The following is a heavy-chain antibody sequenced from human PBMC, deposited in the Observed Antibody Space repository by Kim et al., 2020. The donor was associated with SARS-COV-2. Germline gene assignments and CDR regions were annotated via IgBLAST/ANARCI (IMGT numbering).Heavy chain of an antibody. CDR3: ARSFKDAARPLYYYGMDV. CDR2: INPSGGST. J-gene: IGHJ6*02. CDR1: GYTFTSYY. V-gene: IGHV1-46*01. D-gene: IGHD6-6*01. Sequence: ASVKVSCKASGYTFTSYYMHWVRQAPGQGLEWMGIINPSGGSTSYAQKFQGRVTMTRDTSTSTVYMELSSLRSEDTAVYYCARSFKDAARPLYYYGMDVWGQGTTVTVSS.